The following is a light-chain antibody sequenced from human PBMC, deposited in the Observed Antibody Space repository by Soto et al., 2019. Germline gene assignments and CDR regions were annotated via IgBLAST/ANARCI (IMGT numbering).Light chain of an antibody. CDR1: QSVSSRY. V-gene: IGKV3-20*01. CDR2: GAS. Sequence: EIVLTQSPGTLSLSPGVRATLSCRTSQSVSSRYLAWYQQKPGQAPRLLIYGASSRATGIPDRFSGSGSGTDFTLTISRLEPEDFAVYYCQQYGSSRPLTFGGGTKVEIK. J-gene: IGKJ4*01. CDR3: QQYGSSRPLT.